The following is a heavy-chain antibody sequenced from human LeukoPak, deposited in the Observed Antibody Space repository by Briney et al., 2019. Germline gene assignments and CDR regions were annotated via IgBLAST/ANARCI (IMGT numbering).Heavy chain of an antibody. CDR1: GFTFSSYA. V-gene: IGHV3-23*01. CDR2: ISGSGGST. D-gene: IGHD6-13*01. Sequence: PGGSLRLSCAASGFTFSSYAMSWVRQAPGKGLEWGSAISGSGGSTYYADSVKGRFTISRDNSKNTLYLQMNSLRAEDTAVYYCAKVLGGSSSWYVDPYWFDPWGQGTLVTVSS. CDR3: AKVLGGSSSWYVDPYWFDP. J-gene: IGHJ5*02.